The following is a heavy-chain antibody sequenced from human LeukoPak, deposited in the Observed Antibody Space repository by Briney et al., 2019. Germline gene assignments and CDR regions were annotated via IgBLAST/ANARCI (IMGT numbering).Heavy chain of an antibody. V-gene: IGHV1-2*02. D-gene: IGHD6-6*01. CDR3: ARVSSPLVAGRTVMD. CDR2: INPNSGGT. Sequence: GASVKVSCKASGYTFTGYYMHWVRQAPGQGLEWMGWINPNSGGTNYAQKFQGRVTMTRDTSVSTAYLELNRLRSDDTAVYYCARVSSPLVAGRTVMDWGQGTLVTVSS. J-gene: IGHJ1*01. CDR1: GYTFTGYY.